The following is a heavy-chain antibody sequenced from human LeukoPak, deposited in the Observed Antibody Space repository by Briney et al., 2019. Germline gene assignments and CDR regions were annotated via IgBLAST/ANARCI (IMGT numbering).Heavy chain of an antibody. CDR2: IYYSGST. D-gene: IGHD3-10*01. J-gene: IGHJ5*02. V-gene: IGHV4-59*01. CDR3: ASSPFGELSNWFDP. Sequence: SETLSLTCTVSGGSISSYYWSWIRQPPGKGLEWIGYIYYSGSTNYNPSLKSRVTISVDTSKNQFSLKLSSVIAADTAVYYCASSPFGELSNWFDPWGQGTLVTVSS. CDR1: GGSISSYY.